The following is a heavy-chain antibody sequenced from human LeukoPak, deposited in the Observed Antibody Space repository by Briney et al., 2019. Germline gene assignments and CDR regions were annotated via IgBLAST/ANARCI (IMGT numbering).Heavy chain of an antibody. V-gene: IGHV3-9*01. CDR2: ISWNSGSI. J-gene: IGHJ1*01. D-gene: IGHD3-22*01. CDR1: GFTFADYA. Sequence: PGGSLRLSCAASGFTFADYALHWVRQAPGKGLEWVSGISWNSGSIGYADSVKGRFTISRDNAKNSLYPQMNSLRAEDTALYYCAKDAYGAYDSSGYYYFRGQGTLVTVSS. CDR3: AKDAYGAYDSSGYYYF.